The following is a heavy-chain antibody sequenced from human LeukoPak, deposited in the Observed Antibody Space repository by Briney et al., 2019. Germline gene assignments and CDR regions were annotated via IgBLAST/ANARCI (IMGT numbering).Heavy chain of an antibody. CDR1: GYTFTGYY. J-gene: IGHJ4*02. CDR3: ARTRAVAGSPYHFDY. D-gene: IGHD6-19*01. V-gene: IGHV1-2*02. CDR2: INPNSGGT. Sequence: GASVKVSCKASGYTFTGYYMHWVRQAPGQGLEWMGWINPNSGGTNYAQKFQGRVTMTTDTSTSTAYMELRSLRSDDTAVYYCARTRAVAGSPYHFDYWGQGTLVTVSS.